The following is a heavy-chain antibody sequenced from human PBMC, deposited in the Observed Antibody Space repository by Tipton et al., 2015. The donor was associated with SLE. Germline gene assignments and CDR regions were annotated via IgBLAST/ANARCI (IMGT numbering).Heavy chain of an antibody. Sequence: WIRQPPGKGLEWIGTIYYSGSTYYNPSLKSRVTISVDTSKNQFSLKLSSVTAADTAVYYCARHDTNYGRNWFDPWGQGTLVTVSS. CDR3: ARHDTNYGRNWFDP. D-gene: IGHD2-8*01. V-gene: IGHV4-39*01. J-gene: IGHJ5*02. CDR2: IYYSGST.